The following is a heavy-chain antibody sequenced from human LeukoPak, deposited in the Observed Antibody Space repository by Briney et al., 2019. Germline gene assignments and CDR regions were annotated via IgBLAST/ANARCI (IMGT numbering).Heavy chain of an antibody. V-gene: IGHV3-7*01. J-gene: IGHJ6*02. Sequence: LGGSLRLSCAASGFTFSDSWMSWVRQAPGKGPEWVANIKQDGSEEHYVDSVKGRFTVSRDNARNSLFLQMNSLRVEDTAVYYCATYKRWVAGDVWGQGTTVSVSS. D-gene: IGHD1-14*01. CDR2: IKQDGSEE. CDR3: ATYKRWVAGDV. CDR1: GFTFSDSW.